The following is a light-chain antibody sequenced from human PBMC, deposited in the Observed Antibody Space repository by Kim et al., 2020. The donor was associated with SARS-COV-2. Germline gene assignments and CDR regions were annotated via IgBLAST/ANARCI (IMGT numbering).Light chain of an antibody. CDR1: GGSIASNY. CDR3: QSYDSSNVV. Sequence: GKTVTISCTRSGGSIASNYVQWYQQSPGSAPTTVIYEDNQRPSGVPDRFSGSIDSSSNSASLTISGLKTEDEADYYCQSYDSSNVVFGGGTQLTVL. J-gene: IGLJ2*01. V-gene: IGLV6-57*03. CDR2: EDN.